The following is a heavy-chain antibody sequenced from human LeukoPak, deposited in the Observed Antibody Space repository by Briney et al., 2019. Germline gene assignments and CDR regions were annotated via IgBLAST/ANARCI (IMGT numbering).Heavy chain of an antibody. D-gene: IGHD3-16*02. V-gene: IGHV3-48*02. CDR1: GFTFSNAW. J-gene: IGHJ4*02. CDR2: ISSSSSTI. CDR3: ARGSSLDN. Sequence: GGSLRHSCAAAGFTFSNAWMSWVRQAPGKGLEWVSYISSSSSTIYYRDSVKGRFTISRDNAKNSLYLQMSSLRDEDTAVYYCARGSSLDNWGQGALVTVSS.